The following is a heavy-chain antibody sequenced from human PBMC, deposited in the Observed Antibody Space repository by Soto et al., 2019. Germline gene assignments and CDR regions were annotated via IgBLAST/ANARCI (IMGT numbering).Heavy chain of an antibody. J-gene: IGHJ4*02. V-gene: IGHV5-10-1*01. Sequence: GESLKISCKGSGYSFAGYWITWVRQKPGKGLEWMGRIDPSDSQTYYSPSFRGHVTISVTKSITTVFLQWSSLRASGTAMYYCARQIYDSDTGPNFQYYFDSWGQGTPVTVSS. CDR2: IDPSDSQT. CDR1: GYSFAGYW. D-gene: IGHD3-22*01. CDR3: ARQIYDSDTGPNFQYYFDS.